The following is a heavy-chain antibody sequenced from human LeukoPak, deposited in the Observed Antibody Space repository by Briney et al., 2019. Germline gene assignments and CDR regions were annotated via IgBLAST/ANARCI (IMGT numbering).Heavy chain of an antibody. CDR1: GGSISSSSYY. CDR2: IYYSGST. V-gene: IGHV4-39*01. Sequence: SETLSLTCTVSGGSISSSSYYWGWLRQPPGKGLEWIGSIYYSGSTYYNPSLKSRVTISVDTSKNQFSLKLSSVTAADTAVYYCARHLRVPGAAGWFDPWGQGTLVTVSS. J-gene: IGHJ5*02. CDR3: ARHLRVPGAAGWFDP. D-gene: IGHD3-3*01.